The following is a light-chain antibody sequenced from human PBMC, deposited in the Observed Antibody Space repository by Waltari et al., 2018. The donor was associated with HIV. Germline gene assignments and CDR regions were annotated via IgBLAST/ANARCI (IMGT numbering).Light chain of an antibody. CDR1: NIGNQS. V-gene: IGLV3-21*02. CDR3: QVWDSGSDHPGV. Sequence: SYVLTPPPSVSVAPGQTARITCGGDNIGNQSVHWNQQKPGQAPVLVVFDDSDRPAGIPERFSGSNSGNTATLTVSRVEAGDEADYYCQVWDSGSDHPGVFGTGTKVTVL. CDR2: DDS. J-gene: IGLJ1*01.